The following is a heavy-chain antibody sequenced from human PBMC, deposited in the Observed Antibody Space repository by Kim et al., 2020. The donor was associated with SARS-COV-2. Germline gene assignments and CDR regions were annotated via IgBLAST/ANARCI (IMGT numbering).Heavy chain of an antibody. CDR1: GGSISSSSYY. V-gene: IGHV4-39*01. CDR2: IYYSGST. Sequence: SETLSLTCTVSGGSISSSSYYWGWIRQPPGKGLEWIGSIYYSGSTYYNPSLKSRVTISVDTSKNQFSLKLSSVTAADTAVYYCARHLRAGPSFRGVIITGFDYWGQGTLVTVSS. CDR3: ARHLRAGPSFRGVIITGFDY. J-gene: IGHJ4*02. D-gene: IGHD3-10*01.